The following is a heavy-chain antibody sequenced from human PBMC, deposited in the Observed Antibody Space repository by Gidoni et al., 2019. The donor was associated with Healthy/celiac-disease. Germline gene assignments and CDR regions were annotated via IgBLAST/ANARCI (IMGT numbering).Heavy chain of an antibody. V-gene: IGHV3-30-3*01. CDR3: ARGRGGDYGDLYFDY. J-gene: IGHJ4*02. CDR2: ISYDGSNK. D-gene: IGHD4-17*01. CDR1: GFTFSSYA. Sequence: QVQLVASGGGVVQPGRSLRLSCAASGFTFSSYAMHWVRQVPGKGLEWVAVISYDGSNKYYADSVKGRFTISRDNSKNTLYLQMNSLRAEDTAVYYCARGRGGDYGDLYFDYWGQGTLVTVSS.